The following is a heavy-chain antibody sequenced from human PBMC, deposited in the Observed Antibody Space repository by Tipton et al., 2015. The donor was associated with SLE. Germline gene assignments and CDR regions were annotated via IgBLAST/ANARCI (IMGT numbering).Heavy chain of an antibody. V-gene: IGHV3-23*01. Sequence: SLRLSCAASGFTFSNYWMHWVRQAPGKGLEWVSAISGSGRSTYYADSVKGRFTISTDNSKNTLYLQMSSLRGEDTAVYYCAKDHLAYCGGGSCYGGFDWGQGTLVTVSS. CDR3: AKDHLAYCGGGSCYGGFD. D-gene: IGHD2-15*01. CDR2: ISGSGRST. J-gene: IGHJ4*02. CDR1: GFTFSNYW.